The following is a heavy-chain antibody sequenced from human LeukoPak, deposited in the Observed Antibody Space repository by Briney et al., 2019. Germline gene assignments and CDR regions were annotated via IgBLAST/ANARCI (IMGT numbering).Heavy chain of an antibody. CDR3: ARVLRAGNAPFDY. J-gene: IGHJ4*02. Sequence: ASVKVSCKASGGTFSSYAISWVRQAPGQGLEWMGRIIPILGIANYAQKFQGRVTITADKSTSTAYMELSSLRSEDTAVYYCARVLRAGNAPFDYWGQGTLVTVSS. CDR1: GGTFSSYA. CDR2: IIPILGIA. D-gene: IGHD1-1*01. V-gene: IGHV1-69*04.